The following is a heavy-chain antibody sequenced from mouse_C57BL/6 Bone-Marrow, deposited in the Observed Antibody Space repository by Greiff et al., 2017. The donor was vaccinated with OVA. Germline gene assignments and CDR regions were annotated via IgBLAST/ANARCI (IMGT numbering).Heavy chain of an antibody. CDR1: YTFSRRVH. CDR3: SGDSAVYYGACRDEGAGVAY. Sequence: QVQLQQSGPELARPWASVKISSQAFYTFSRRVHFAIRDTNYWMQWVKQRPGQGLEWIGAIYPGNGDTSYHQKFKGKATLTAYKSSTTAYMRHSSLTSGDSAVYYGACRDEGAGVAYWGQGTLVTVSA. D-gene: IGHD2-3*01. V-gene: IGHV1-87*01. CDR2: GQGLEWIG. J-gene: IGHJ3*01.